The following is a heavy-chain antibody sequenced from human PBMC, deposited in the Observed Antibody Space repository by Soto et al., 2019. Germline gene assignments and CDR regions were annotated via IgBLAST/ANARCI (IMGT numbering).Heavy chain of an antibody. CDR2: IYYSGST. D-gene: IGHD2-15*01. CDR3: ARPGNIVGCCWWYFDL. J-gene: IGHJ2*01. CDR1: GGSISSSPYY. Sequence: SETLSLTCTVSGGSISSSPYYWGWIRQPPGKGLEWIGSIYYSGSTYYNPSLKSRVTISVDTSKNQFSLKLTSVTAADTAVYYFARPGNIVGCCWWYFDLCGRGTLVT. V-gene: IGHV4-39*01.